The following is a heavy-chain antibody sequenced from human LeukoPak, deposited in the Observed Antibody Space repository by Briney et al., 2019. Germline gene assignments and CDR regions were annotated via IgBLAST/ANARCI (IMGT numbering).Heavy chain of an antibody. J-gene: IGHJ6*03. V-gene: IGHV4-34*01. Sequence: SETLSLTCAVYGGSFSGYYWSWIRQPPGKGLEWIGEINHSGSTNYNPSLKSRVTISVDTSKNQFSQKLSSVTAADTALYYCARFGPVAALRPHYYYYMDVWGKGTTVTVSS. D-gene: IGHD6-6*01. CDR1: GGSFSGYY. CDR3: ARFGPVAALRPHYYYYMDV. CDR2: INHSGST.